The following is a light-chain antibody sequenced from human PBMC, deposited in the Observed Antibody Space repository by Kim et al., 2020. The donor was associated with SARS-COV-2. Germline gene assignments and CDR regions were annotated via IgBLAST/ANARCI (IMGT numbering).Light chain of an antibody. CDR2: STC. CDR3: QHTENDSWT. Sequence: ASVGDTVTITCRASQPISKDLGWYQQKPGRAPKVLIYSTCTLKRGVPSRFSGSGSGTDFTFTINSLQPEDFATYYCQHTENDSWTFGPGTKVDIK. J-gene: IGKJ3*01. CDR1: QPISKD. V-gene: IGKV1-39*01.